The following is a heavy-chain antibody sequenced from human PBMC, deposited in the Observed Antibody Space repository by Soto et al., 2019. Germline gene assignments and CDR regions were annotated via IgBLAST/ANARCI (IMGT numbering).Heavy chain of an antibody. Sequence: GGSLRLSCAASGFTFSVASMNWVRQSPGRGLEWVSSISGTSDYISYADSVKGRFTISRDNAKNSLYLQMDSLRAEDTAVYYCAGSAYYYVFDFWGQGTLVTVSS. CDR1: GFTFSVAS. CDR3: AGSAYYYVFDF. CDR2: ISGTSDYI. V-gene: IGHV3-21*06. D-gene: IGHD3-22*01. J-gene: IGHJ4*01.